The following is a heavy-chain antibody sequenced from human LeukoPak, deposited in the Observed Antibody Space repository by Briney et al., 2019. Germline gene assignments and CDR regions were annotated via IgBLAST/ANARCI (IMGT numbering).Heavy chain of an antibody. V-gene: IGHV1-2*06. Sequence: ASVKVSCKASGYTFTGYHMHWVRQAPGQGLEWMGRINPNSGDTNYAQKLQGRVTTTTDTSTSTAYMELRTLRSDDTAVYYCARDLITAGGIHDYWGQGTLVTVSS. J-gene: IGHJ4*02. CDR1: GYTFTGYH. CDR3: ARDLITAGGIHDY. CDR2: INPNSGDT. D-gene: IGHD6-13*01.